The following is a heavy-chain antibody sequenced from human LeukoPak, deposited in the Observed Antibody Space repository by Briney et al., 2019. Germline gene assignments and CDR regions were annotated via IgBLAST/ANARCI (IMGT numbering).Heavy chain of an antibody. CDR1: GFTFSSYG. Sequence: GGSLRLSCAASGFTFSSYGMHWVRQAPGKGLEWVAVIWYDGSNKYYADSVKGRFTTSRDNSKNTLYLQMNSLRAEDTAVYYCAREVWRFPGKGEDWFDPWGQGTLVTVSS. J-gene: IGHJ5*02. CDR3: AREVWRFPGKGEDWFDP. D-gene: IGHD3-16*01. CDR2: IWYDGSNK. V-gene: IGHV3-33*01.